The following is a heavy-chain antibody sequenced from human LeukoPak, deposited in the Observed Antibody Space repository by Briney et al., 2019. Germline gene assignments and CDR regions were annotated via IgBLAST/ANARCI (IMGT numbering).Heavy chain of an antibody. CDR3: ARAAPRSYYYYYGMDV. CDR1: GYTFTSYY. CDR2: INPSGGST. J-gene: IGHJ6*02. V-gene: IGHV1-46*01. Sequence: ASVKVSCKASGYTFTSYYMHWMRQAPGLGLDWMGIINPSGGSTSYAQKFQGRVTMTRDTSTSTVYMELSSLRSEDTAVYYCARAAPRSYYYYYGMDVWGQGTTVTVSS.